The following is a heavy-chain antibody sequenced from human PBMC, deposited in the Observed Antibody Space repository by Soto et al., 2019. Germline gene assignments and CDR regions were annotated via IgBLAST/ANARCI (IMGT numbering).Heavy chain of an antibody. CDR2: INAGNGNT. CDR3: ARVITMVRGVIAFDY. J-gene: IGHJ4*02. D-gene: IGHD3-10*01. CDR1: GYTFTSYA. Sequence: GASVKVSCKASGYTFTSYAMHWVRQAPGQRLEWMGWINAGNGNTKYSQKFQGRVTITRDTSASTAYMELSSLRSEDTAVYYCARVITMVRGVIAFDYWGQGTLVTVSS. V-gene: IGHV1-3*01.